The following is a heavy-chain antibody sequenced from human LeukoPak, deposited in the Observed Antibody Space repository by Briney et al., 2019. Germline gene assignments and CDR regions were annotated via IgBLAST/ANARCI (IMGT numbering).Heavy chain of an antibody. CDR2: INPNSGGT. CDR3: ARVPPYDYVWGSSFNNWFDP. Sequence: GASVKVSCKASGYTFTGYYMHWVRQAPGQGLEWMGWINPNSGGTNYAQKFQGRVTMTRDTSISTAYMELSRLRSDDTAVYYCARVPPYDYVWGSSFNNWFDPWGQGTLVTVSS. D-gene: IGHD3-16*01. V-gene: IGHV1-2*02. J-gene: IGHJ5*02. CDR1: GYTFTGYY.